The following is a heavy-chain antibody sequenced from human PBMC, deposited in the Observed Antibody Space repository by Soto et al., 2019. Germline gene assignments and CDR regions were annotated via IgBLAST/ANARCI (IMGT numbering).Heavy chain of an antibody. CDR3: ARANMVRGVIGY. V-gene: IGHV4-34*01. Sequence: SETLSLTCAVYGGSFSGYYWSWIRQPPGKGLEWIGEINHSGSTNYNPSLKSRVTISVDTSKNQFSLKLSSVTAADTAVYYCARANMVRGVIGYWGQGTLVTVSS. J-gene: IGHJ4*02. CDR2: INHSGST. CDR1: GGSFSGYY. D-gene: IGHD3-10*01.